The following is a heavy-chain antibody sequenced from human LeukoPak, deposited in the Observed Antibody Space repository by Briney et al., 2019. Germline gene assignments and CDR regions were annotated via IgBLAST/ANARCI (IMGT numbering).Heavy chain of an antibody. CDR1: GYSISSGYY. V-gene: IGHV4-38-2*02. Sequence: KPSETLSLTCTVSGYSISSGYYWGWIRQPPGKGLEWIGSIYHSGSTYYNPSLKSRVTISVDTSKNQFSLKLSSVTAADTAVYYCARTRQGIAVAGPTFGTIYYFDYWGQGTLVTVSS. CDR3: ARTRQGIAVAGPTFGTIYYFDY. J-gene: IGHJ4*02. CDR2: IYHSGST. D-gene: IGHD6-19*01.